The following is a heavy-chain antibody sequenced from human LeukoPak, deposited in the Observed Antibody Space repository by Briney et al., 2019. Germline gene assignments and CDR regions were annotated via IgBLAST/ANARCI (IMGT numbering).Heavy chain of an antibody. CDR2: IYTSGST. CDR1: GGSISSYY. J-gene: IGHJ6*03. CDR3: AREWAPYCSSTSCYGLGYYYYMDV. D-gene: IGHD2-2*01. V-gene: IGHV4-4*07. Sequence: SETLSVTCTVSGGSISSYYWSWIRQPAGKGLKWIGRIYTSGSTNYNPSLKSRVTMSVDTSKNQFSLKLSSVTAADTAVYYCAREWAPYCSSTSCYGLGYYYYMDVWGKGTTVTVSS.